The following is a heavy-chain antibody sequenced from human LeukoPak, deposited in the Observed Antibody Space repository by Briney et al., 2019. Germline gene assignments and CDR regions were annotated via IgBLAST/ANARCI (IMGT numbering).Heavy chain of an antibody. Sequence: PSETLSLTCTVSGGSISSGGYYWSWIRQHPGKGLEWIGYIYYSGSTNYNPSLKSRVTISVDKSKNQFSLKLSSVTAADTAVYYCASLLTPKTNSRWANFDYWGQGTLVTVSS. CDR2: IYYSGST. J-gene: IGHJ4*02. V-gene: IGHV4-31*03. CDR1: GGSISSGGYY. CDR3: ASLLTPKTNSRWANFDY. D-gene: IGHD4-23*01.